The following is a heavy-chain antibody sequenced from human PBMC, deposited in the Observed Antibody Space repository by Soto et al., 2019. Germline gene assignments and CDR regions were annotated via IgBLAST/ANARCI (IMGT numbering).Heavy chain of an antibody. J-gene: IGHJ4*02. Sequence: ASVKVSCKASGDTFTSYDINWVRQATGQGLEWMGWMNPNSGNTGYAQKFQGRVTMTRNTSISTAYMELSSLRSEDTAVYYCARGLSIAVAGTLLSDYWGQGTLVTVSS. CDR2: MNPNSGNT. V-gene: IGHV1-8*01. CDR3: ARGLSIAVAGTLLSDY. D-gene: IGHD6-19*01. CDR1: GDTFTSYD.